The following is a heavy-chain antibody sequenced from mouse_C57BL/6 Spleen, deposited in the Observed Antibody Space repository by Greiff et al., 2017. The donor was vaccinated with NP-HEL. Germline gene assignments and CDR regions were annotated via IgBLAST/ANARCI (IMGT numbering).Heavy chain of an antibody. CDR2: IDPSDSET. D-gene: IGHD1-1*01. J-gene: IGHJ1*03. V-gene: IGHV1-52*01. Sequence: QVQLQQPGAELVRPGSSVKLSCKASGYTFTSYWLHWVKQRPIQGLEWIGNIDPSDSETHYNQKFKDKATLTVDKPSSTAYMQLSSLTSEDSAVYYCAREGDYYGSTPYWYFDVWGTGTTVTVSS. CDR1: GYTFTSYW. CDR3: AREGDYYGSTPYWYFDV.